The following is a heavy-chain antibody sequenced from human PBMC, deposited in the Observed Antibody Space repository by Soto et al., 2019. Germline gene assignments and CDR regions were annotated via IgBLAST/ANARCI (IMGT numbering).Heavy chain of an antibody. CDR2: ISGSGGST. V-gene: IGHV3-23*01. J-gene: IGHJ3*02. CDR1: GFTFSSYA. CDR3: AKVGGYDSSGYYYDAFDI. D-gene: IGHD3-22*01. Sequence: GGSVRLSXAASGFTFSSYAMSWVRQAPGKGLEWVSAISGSGGSTYYADSVKGRFTISRDNSKNTLYLQMNSLRAEDTAVYYCAKVGGYDSSGYYYDAFDIWGQGTMVTVSS.